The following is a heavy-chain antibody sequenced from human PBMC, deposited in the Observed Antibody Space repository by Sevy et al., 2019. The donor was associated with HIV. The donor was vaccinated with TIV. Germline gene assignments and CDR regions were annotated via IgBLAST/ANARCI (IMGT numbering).Heavy chain of an antibody. CDR2: INPNRGDT. CDR1: GYTFTGYY. J-gene: IGHJ6*02. D-gene: IGHD5-18*01. Sequence: ASVKVSCKAAGYTFTGYYLHWVRQAPGRGLEWMGWINPNRGDTHYVQKFQGWVTMTSDTSISTAYMDLNRLTSDDTAVYYCARGAYSSGNFDSHGVDVWGLGTTVTVSS. CDR3: ARGAYSSGNFDSHGVDV. V-gene: IGHV1-2*04.